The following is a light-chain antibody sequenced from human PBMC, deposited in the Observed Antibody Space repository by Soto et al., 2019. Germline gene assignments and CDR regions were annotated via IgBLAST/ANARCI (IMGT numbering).Light chain of an antibody. Sequence: QSVLTQPASVSGSPGQSITISCTGTSSDVGGYNYVSWYQQHPGKAPKLMIYEVSNLPSGVSNRFSGSKSGNTASLTISGLQAEDEADYYCSSYTSSYVVFGGGTKLTVL. J-gene: IGLJ2*01. CDR2: EVS. V-gene: IGLV2-14*01. CDR3: SSYTSSYVV. CDR1: SSDVGGYNY.